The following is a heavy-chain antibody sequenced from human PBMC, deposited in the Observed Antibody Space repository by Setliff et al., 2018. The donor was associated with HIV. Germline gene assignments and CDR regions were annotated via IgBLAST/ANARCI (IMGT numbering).Heavy chain of an antibody. V-gene: IGHV4-59*12. Sequence: NPSETLSLTCFVPGGAISSSYWTWIRQSAGKGLEWLGYIYYSGTTSYNPSLQSRLTLSLDTSKSHFSLKLTSVTAADTAVYFCARLTSTTNSYDFWGQGMLVTVSS. D-gene: IGHD1-26*01. J-gene: IGHJ4*02. CDR2: IYYSGTT. CDR3: ARLTSTTNSYDF. CDR1: GGAISSSY.